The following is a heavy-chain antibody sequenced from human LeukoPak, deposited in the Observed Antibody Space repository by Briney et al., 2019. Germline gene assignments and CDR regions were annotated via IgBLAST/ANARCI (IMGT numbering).Heavy chain of an antibody. J-gene: IGHJ3*02. V-gene: IGHV3-23*01. CDR1: GLTSSSYA. CDR3: AKDPNGDYIGAFDM. Sequence: PGGSLRLSCAASGLTSSSYAMTWVRQAPGKGLEWVSSISGSGDRTMYADSVKGRFTISRDNFKNTLYLQMNSLRAEDTAVYHCAKDPNGDYIGAFDMWGQGTMVAVSS. D-gene: IGHD4-17*01. CDR2: ISGSGDRT.